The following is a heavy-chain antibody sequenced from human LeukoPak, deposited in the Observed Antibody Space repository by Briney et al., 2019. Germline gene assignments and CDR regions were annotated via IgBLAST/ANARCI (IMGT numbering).Heavy chain of an antibody. J-gene: IGHJ4*02. CDR1: SGSLNSSNW. CDR3: ARTPYYYDRSGFSYCFDY. Sequence: SEPLSLTCAVSSGSLNSSNWWSWVRQPPGKGLEWIGEIYPSGSTNYNPSLKSRVTMSVDESKNEFSLKLTSVTAADTAVYYCARTPYYYDRSGFSYCFDYWGQGTLVTISS. D-gene: IGHD3-22*01. CDR2: IYPSGST. V-gene: IGHV4-4*02.